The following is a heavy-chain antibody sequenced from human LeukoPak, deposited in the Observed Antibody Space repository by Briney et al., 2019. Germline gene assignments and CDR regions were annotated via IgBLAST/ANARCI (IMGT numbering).Heavy chain of an antibody. D-gene: IGHD3-22*01. CDR3: ARVVYSWKWHYYDRKTRWGCAGY. V-gene: IGHV1-2*02. J-gene: IGHJ4*02. Sequence: ASVKVSCKASGYTFTGYYMHWVRQAPGQGLEWMGWINPKSGGTNYAQKFQGRVTMTRDTSISTAYMELSRLRSDDTAVYYCARVVYSWKWHYYDRKTRWGCAGYWGQGTLVTVSS. CDR2: INPKSGGT. CDR1: GYTFTGYY.